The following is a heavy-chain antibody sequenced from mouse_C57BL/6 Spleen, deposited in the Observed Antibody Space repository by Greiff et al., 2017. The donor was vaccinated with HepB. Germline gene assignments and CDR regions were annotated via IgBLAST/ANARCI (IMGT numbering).Heavy chain of an antibody. CDR3: ARRGNYYAMDY. V-gene: IGHV5-17*01. CDR2: ISSGSSTI. CDR1: GFTFSDYG. Sequence: EVQRVESGGGLVKPGGSLKLSCAASGFTFSDYGMHWVRQAPEKGLEWVAYISSGSSTIYYADTVKGRFTISRDNAKNTLFLQMTSLRSEDTAMYYGARRGNYYAMDYWGQGTSVTVSS. D-gene: IGHD2-1*01. J-gene: IGHJ4*01.